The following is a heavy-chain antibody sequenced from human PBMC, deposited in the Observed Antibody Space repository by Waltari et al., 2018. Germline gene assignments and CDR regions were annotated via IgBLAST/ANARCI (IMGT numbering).Heavy chain of an antibody. D-gene: IGHD6-19*01. CDR2: INHSGST. V-gene: IGHV4-34*01. J-gene: IGHJ4*02. CDR1: GRSFSGYY. CDR3: ARQFSSGWYSEY. Sequence: QVQLQQWGAGLLKPSETLSLTCPVYGRSFSGYYWSWIRQSPGKGLEWIGEINHSGSTNYNPSLKSRVTISVDTSKNQFSLKVSSVTAADTAVYYCARQFSSGWYSEYWGQGTLVTVSS.